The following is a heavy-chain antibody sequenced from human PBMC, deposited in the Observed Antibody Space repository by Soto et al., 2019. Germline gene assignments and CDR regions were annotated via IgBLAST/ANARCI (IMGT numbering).Heavy chain of an antibody. J-gene: IGHJ4*02. V-gene: IGHV3-53*02. D-gene: IGHD6-6*01. CDR2: IYNGGGT. CDR1: GFTVSGNY. Sequence: EVQLVETGGGLIQPGGSLRLSCAASGFTVSGNYMSWVRQAPGKGLEWVSVIYNGGGTYYADSVKGRFTISRDNSKNTLDLQMNSQRAEDTAVYYCASTRGSSYDYWGQGTLVTVSS. CDR3: ASTRGSSYDY.